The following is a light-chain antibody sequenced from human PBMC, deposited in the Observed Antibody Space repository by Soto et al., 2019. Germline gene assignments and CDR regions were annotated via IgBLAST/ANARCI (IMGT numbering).Light chain of an antibody. Sequence: ELVMTQSPATLSVSPGERATLSCRASQTVSSNLAGYRQQPGQAPRLLIYGVSTRATGVPASFSGSGSGTAFTHTISSLHSEDFAVYYCQQYSRWPLSFGGGTTVEIK. CDR1: QTVSSN. CDR3: QQYSRWPLS. V-gene: IGKV3-15*01. J-gene: IGKJ4*01. CDR2: GVS.